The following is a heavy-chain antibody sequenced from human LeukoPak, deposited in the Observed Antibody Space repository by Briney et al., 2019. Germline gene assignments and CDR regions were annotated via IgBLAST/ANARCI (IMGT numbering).Heavy chain of an antibody. D-gene: IGHD3-22*01. CDR3: ARGEISNSSGYFFGY. J-gene: IGHJ4*02. CDR1: GYSFTSYW. V-gene: IGHV5-51*01. CDR2: IYPGDSDT. Sequence: GESLKISCKGSGYSFTSYWIGWVRQMPGKGLEWMGIIYPGDSDTRYSPSFQGQVTISADKSISTAYLQWSRLKASDTAMYYCARGEISNSSGYFFGYWGQGTLVTVSS.